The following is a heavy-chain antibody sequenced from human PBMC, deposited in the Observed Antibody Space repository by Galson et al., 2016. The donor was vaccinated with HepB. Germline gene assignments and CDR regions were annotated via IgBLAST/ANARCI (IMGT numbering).Heavy chain of an antibody. CDR3: ASRFRRTAWYSTHGFDP. CDR2: MNHSGSA. V-gene: IGHV4-34*01. J-gene: IGHJ5*02. Sequence: LRLSCAASGFSFSDYYMSWIRQAPGKGLEWIGEMNHSGSANYNPPLRSRVTMSVDRSRNQFSLKLTSVTVADTAVYYCASRFRRTAWYSTHGFDPWGQGTLVTVSS. D-gene: IGHD2-15*01. CDR1: GFSFSDYY.